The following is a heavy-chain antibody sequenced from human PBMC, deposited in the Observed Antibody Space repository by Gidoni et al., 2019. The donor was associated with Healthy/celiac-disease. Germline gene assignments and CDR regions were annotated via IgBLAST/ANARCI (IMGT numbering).Heavy chain of an antibody. CDR2: ISGSGGST. Sequence: EVQLLESGGGLVQPGGSLILSCAASGFTFRSYAMSWVRQAPGKGLEWVSAISGSGGSTYYADSVKGRFTISRDKSKNTLYLQMNSLRAEDTAVYYCAKGGSIAARQYYFDYWGQGTLVTVSS. CDR1: GFTFRSYA. V-gene: IGHV3-23*01. CDR3: AKGGSIAARQYYFDY. J-gene: IGHJ4*02. D-gene: IGHD6-6*01.